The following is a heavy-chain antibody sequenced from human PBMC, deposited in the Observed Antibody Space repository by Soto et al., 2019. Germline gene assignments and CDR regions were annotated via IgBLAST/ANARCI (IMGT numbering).Heavy chain of an antibody. CDR3: ARQLLGYCISTSCYGESYYYYGMDV. D-gene: IGHD2-2*01. CDR2: INWNGGST. Sequence: PGGSLRLSCAASGFTFDDYGMSWVRQAPGKGLEWVSGINWNGGSTGYADSVKGRFTISRDNAKNSLYLQMNSLRAEDTALYYCARQLLGYCISTSCYGESYYYYGMDVWGQGTTVTVSS. J-gene: IGHJ6*02. CDR1: GFTFDDYG. V-gene: IGHV3-20*04.